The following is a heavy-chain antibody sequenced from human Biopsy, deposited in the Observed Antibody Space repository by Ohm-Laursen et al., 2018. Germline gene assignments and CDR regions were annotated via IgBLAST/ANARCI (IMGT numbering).Heavy chain of an antibody. Sequence: ESLSLTCAVSGYSISSGYYWGWIRQPPGKGLEWIGSIYHSGSTYYNPSLKSRVTISVDTSKNQFSLKLSSVTAADTAVYYCAGRPWPNAFDIWGQGTIVTVSS. CDR3: AGRPWPNAFDI. J-gene: IGHJ3*02. CDR1: GYSISSGYY. D-gene: IGHD5-12*01. CDR2: IYHSGST. V-gene: IGHV4-38-2*01.